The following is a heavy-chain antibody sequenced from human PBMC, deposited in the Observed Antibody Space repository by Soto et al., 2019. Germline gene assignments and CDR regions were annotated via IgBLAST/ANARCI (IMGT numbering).Heavy chain of an antibody. Sequence: KPSETLSLTCTVSGGSISSSSYYWGWIRQPPGKGLEWIGSIYYSGSTYYNPSLKSRVTISVDTSKNQFSLKLSSVTAADTAVYYCARLRSGSRPNFDYWGQGTLVTVS. V-gene: IGHV4-39*01. J-gene: IGHJ4*02. CDR3: ARLRSGSRPNFDY. CDR1: GGSISSSSYY. CDR2: IYYSGST. D-gene: IGHD3-10*01.